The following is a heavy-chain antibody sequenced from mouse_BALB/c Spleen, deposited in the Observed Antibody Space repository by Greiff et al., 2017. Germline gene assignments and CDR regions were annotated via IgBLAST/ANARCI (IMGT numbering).Heavy chain of an antibody. J-gene: IGHJ3*01. CDR2: ILPGSGST. CDR3: ARRGYDYDEGFAY. D-gene: IGHD2-4*01. V-gene: IGHV1-9*01. CDR1: GYTFSSYW. Sequence: VMLVESGAELMKPGASVKISCKATGYTFSSYWIEWVKQRPGHGLEWIGEILPGSGSTNYNEKFKGKATFTADTSSNTAYMQLSSLTSEDSAVYYCARRGYDYDEGFAYWGQGTLVTVSA.